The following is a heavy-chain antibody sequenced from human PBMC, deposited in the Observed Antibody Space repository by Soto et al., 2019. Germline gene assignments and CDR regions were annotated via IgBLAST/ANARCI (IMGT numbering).Heavy chain of an antibody. CDR1: GFTVSNNY. V-gene: IGHV3-53*01. CDR2: IYSGGYT. Sequence: EVQLVESGGGLIQPGGSLRLSCAVSGFTVSNNYMSWVRQAPGKGLEGVSVIYSGGYTAYGDSVKGRFTISRDNSKTPHFLQINSPGADDRAVFFWGPRPGGGGYWGQGTLVTVSS. J-gene: IGHJ4*02. CDR3: GPRPGGGGY. D-gene: IGHD3-10*01.